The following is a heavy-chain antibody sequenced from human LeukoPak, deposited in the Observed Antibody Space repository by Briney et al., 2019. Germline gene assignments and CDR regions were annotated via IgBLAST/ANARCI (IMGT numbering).Heavy chain of an antibody. V-gene: IGHV1-69*06. Sequence: ASVKVSCKASGGTFSSYAISWVRQAPGQGLEWMGGIIPIFGTANYAQKFQGRVTITADKSTSTAYMELGSLRSEDAAVYYCARTDYYDSKNAFDIWGQGTMVTVSS. CDR1: GGTFSSYA. J-gene: IGHJ3*02. D-gene: IGHD3-22*01. CDR2: IIPIFGTA. CDR3: ARTDYYDSKNAFDI.